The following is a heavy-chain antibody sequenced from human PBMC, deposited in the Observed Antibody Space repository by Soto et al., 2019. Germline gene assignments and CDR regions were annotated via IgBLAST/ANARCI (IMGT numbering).Heavy chain of an antibody. J-gene: IGHJ4*02. D-gene: IGHD3-16*02. CDR1: GLTFSNYA. CDR3: AKDRQSLYDYVWGSYLFDY. CDR2: ISGSGGSK. V-gene: IGHV3-23*01. Sequence: PGGSLRLSCAASGLTFSNYAMSWVRPAPGKGLEWVSGISGSGGSKYYADSVKGRFTISRDNSKNTLYLQMSSLRAEDTAIYYCAKDRQSLYDYVWGSYLFDYWGQGTLVTVSS.